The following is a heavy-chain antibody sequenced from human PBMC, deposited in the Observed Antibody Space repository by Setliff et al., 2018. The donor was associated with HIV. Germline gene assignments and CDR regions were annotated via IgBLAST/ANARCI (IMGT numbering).Heavy chain of an antibody. D-gene: IGHD6-13*01. CDR2: IKSKTDGGTT. Sequence: GGSLRLSCAASGFTFTNTWMSWVRQAPGKGLEWIGHIKSKTDGGTTDYAAPVKGRFTISRDDSKNTLYLQMNSLKTEDTAVYYCTTRGQQLVSLYYFDYWGQGTLVTVSS. V-gene: IGHV3-15*01. J-gene: IGHJ4*02. CDR3: TTRGQQLVSLYYFDY. CDR1: GFTFTNTW.